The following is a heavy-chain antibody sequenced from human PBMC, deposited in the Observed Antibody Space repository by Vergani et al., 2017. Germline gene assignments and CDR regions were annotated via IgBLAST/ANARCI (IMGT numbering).Heavy chain of an antibody. CDR1: GFSFPGYA. CDR3: TKGSRRCTGYFFDY. D-gene: IGHD2-21*01. Sequence: EVQLSESGGGLVQPGGSLRLSCEASGFSFPGYAMSWVRQAPRKGLEWVSSVSGSSATPYYADSVKGRFILSRDNSKNTLHLQMNSLSTDDTAVYYCTKGSRRCTGYFFDYWGQGTLATVSS. J-gene: IGHJ4*02. CDR2: VSGSSATP. V-gene: IGHV3-23*01.